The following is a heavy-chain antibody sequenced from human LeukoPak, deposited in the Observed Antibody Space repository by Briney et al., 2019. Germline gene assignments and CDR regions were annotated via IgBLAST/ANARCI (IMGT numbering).Heavy chain of an antibody. CDR1: GFTFSSYG. CDR2: IWYDGSNK. V-gene: IGHV3-33*01. J-gene: IGHJ4*02. Sequence: GGSLRLSCAASGFTFSSYGMHWVRQAPGKGLEWVAVIWYDGSNKYYADSVKGRFTISRDNSKNTLYLQMNSLRAEDTAVYYCARDDYYGSGSYPPGSIDYWGQGTLVTVSS. CDR3: ARDDYYGSGSYPPGSIDY. D-gene: IGHD3-10*01.